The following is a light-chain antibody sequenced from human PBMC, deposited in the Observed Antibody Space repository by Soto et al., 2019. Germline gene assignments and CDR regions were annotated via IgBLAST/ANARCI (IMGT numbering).Light chain of an antibody. Sequence: DVQMSQSPSTLPASVGDRVTITCRANQSISTWLAWYQQKPGKAPNLLIYKASRLETGVPSRFSGSGSGTEFTLTITGLQPEDSATYYCQQTLSVPRTFGLGAKV. CDR2: KAS. CDR1: QSISTW. J-gene: IGKJ1*01. CDR3: QQTLSVPRT. V-gene: IGKV1-5*03.